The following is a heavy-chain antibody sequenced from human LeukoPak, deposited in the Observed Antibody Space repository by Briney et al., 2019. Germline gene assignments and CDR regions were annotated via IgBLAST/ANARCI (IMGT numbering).Heavy chain of an antibody. Sequence: GGSLRLSCAASGFTVSSNYMSWVRQAPGKGLEWVSSISSTGTYMYYADSVKGRFTISRDNAKNSLYLQMNSLRAEDTAVYYCARGGIAVAGTWTFADGMDVWGQGTTVTVSS. CDR3: ARGGIAVAGTWTFADGMDV. J-gene: IGHJ6*02. CDR2: ISSTGTYM. CDR1: GFTVSSNY. D-gene: IGHD6-19*01. V-gene: IGHV3-21*01.